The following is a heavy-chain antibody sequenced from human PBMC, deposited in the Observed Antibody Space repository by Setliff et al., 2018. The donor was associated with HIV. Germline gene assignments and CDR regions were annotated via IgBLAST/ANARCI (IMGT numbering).Heavy chain of an antibody. V-gene: IGHV1-69*05. Sequence: SVKVSCKASGGTFSSYPISWVRQAPGQGLEWMGGIIPSFGTTHYAQKFQGRVTVTTDESTSTAYMQLSSLRSDDTAVYYCARGRNYDSSGYGDYYYYMDVWGKGTTVTVSS. J-gene: IGHJ6*03. D-gene: IGHD3-22*01. CDR1: GGTFSSYP. CDR3: ARGRNYDSSGYGDYYYYMDV. CDR2: IIPSFGTT.